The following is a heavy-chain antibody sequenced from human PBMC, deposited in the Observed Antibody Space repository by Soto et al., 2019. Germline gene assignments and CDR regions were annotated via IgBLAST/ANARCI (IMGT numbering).Heavy chain of an antibody. D-gene: IGHD3-9*01. CDR1: GGTFSSYA. CDR2: IIPIFGTA. CDR3: ARGQGRYFHWLLDNWFDP. Sequence: QVQLVQSGAEVKKPGSSVKVSCKASGGTFSSYAISWVRQAPGQGLEWMGGIIPIFGTANYAQKFQGRVTITADESTSTAYMELSSLRSEDTAVYYCARGQGRYFHWLLDNWFDPWGQGTLVTVSS. V-gene: IGHV1-69*12. J-gene: IGHJ5*02.